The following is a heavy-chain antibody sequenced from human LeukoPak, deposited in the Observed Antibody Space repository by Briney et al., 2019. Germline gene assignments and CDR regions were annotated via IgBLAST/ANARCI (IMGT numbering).Heavy chain of an antibody. V-gene: IGHV4-59*12. CDR3: ARDTVTKSYYYGMDV. CDR2: IYYSGST. D-gene: IGHD4-17*01. CDR1: GGSISSYY. J-gene: IGHJ6*02. Sequence: SETLSLTCTVSGGSISSYYWSWIRQPPGKGLEWIGYIYYSGSTNYNPSLKSRVTISVDTSKNQFSLKLSSVTAADTAVYYCARDTVTKSYYYGMDVWGQGTTATVSS.